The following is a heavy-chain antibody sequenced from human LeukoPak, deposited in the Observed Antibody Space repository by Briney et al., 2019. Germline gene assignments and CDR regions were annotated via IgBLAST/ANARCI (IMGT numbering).Heavy chain of an antibody. CDR3: AKDGFSSGWYYFDY. V-gene: IGHV3-23*01. J-gene: IGHJ4*02. CDR1: GFTFSSYA. D-gene: IGHD6-19*01. Sequence: GGSLRLSCAASGFTFSSYAMSWVRQAPGKGLEWVSAISGSGGSTYYADSVKGRFTISRDNSKNTLYLQMSSLRAEDTAVYYCAKDGFSSGWYYFDYWGQGTLVTVSS. CDR2: ISGSGGST.